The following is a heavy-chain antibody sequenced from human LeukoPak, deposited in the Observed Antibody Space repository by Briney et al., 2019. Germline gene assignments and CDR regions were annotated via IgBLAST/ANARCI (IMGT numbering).Heavy chain of an antibody. D-gene: IGHD6-13*01. CDR3: ARHVYSSSWFDC. CDR1: GGSISSNSYS. J-gene: IGHJ4*02. V-gene: IGHV4-39*01. Sequence: SETLSLTCTVSGGSISSNSYSWDWIRQPPGKGLEWIGSVYYGGSTYYNPSLKSRVTIYADTSKNQFSLKLSSVTAADTAVYYCARHVYSSSWFDCWGQGTLVTVSS. CDR2: VYYGGST.